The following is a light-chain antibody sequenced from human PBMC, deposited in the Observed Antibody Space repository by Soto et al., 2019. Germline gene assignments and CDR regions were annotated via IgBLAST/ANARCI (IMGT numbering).Light chain of an antibody. V-gene: IGLV2-8*01. CDR2: EVF. CDR3: TSYAGGYNPVV. Sequence: QSVLTQPPSASGSPGQSVTISCTGTSSDVGGYNFVSWYQQHPGKAPRLMIYEVFKRPSGVPDRFSGSKSGNTASLTVSGLQAEDEADYYCTSYAGGYNPVVFGGGTKLTVL. CDR1: SSDVGGYNF. J-gene: IGLJ2*01.